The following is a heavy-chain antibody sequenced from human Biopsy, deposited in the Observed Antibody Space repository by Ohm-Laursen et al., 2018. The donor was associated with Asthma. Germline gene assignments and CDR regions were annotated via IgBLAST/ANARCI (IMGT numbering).Heavy chain of an antibody. CDR2: IYYSGTT. Sequence: SETLSLTCTVSGVSISSDYWSWIRQPPGKGLEWIGHIYYSGTTKYHPSLKSRVTISVDTSKNQFSLKLRSVTAADAAVYYCARGIARETGLFDHFDYWGQGTLVTVSS. D-gene: IGHD2-21*01. CDR3: ARGIARETGLFDHFDY. CDR1: GVSISSDY. V-gene: IGHV4-59*01. J-gene: IGHJ4*02.